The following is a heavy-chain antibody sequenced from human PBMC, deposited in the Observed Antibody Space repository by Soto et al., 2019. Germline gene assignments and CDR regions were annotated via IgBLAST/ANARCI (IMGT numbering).Heavy chain of an antibody. J-gene: IGHJ4*02. CDR3: AKDKSPNCGGDCPRDY. CDR1: GFTFSSYA. Sequence: GGSLRLSCAASGFTFSSYAMSWVRQAPGKGLEWVSAISGSGGSTYYADSVKGRFTISRDNSKNTLYLQMNSLRAEDTAVYYCAKDKSPNCGGDCPRDYWGQGTLVTVSS. CDR2: ISGSGGST. V-gene: IGHV3-23*01. D-gene: IGHD2-21*02.